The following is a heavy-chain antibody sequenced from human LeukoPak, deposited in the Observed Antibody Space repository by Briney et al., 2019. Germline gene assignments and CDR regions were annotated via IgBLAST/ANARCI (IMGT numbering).Heavy chain of an antibody. CDR3: ARGSPILGATRAFDY. V-gene: IGHV4-4*02. CDR2: IYHSGST. D-gene: IGHD1-26*01. J-gene: IGHJ4*02. Sequence: PSETLSLTCSVSGGSVNSGNWWSWVRQPPGKGLEWIGEIYHSGSTNYNPTLNSRVTISVDKSKNQFSLKLSSVTAADTAVYYCARGSPILGATRAFDYWGRGTLVTVSS. CDR1: GGSVNSGNW.